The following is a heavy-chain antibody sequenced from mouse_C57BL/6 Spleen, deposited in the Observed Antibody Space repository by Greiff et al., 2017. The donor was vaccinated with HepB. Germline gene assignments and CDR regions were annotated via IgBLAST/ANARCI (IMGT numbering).Heavy chain of an antibody. V-gene: IGHV1-18*01. CDR2: INPNNGGT. CDR3: ARGRHYYGSSYWYFDV. Sequence: EVQLQQSGPELVKPGASVKIPCKASGYTFTDYNMDWVKQSHGKSLEWIGDINPNNGGTIYNQKFKGKATLTVDKSSSTAYMELRSLTSEDTAVYYCARGRHYYGSSYWYFDVWGTGTTVTVSS. D-gene: IGHD1-1*01. CDR1: GYTFTDYN. J-gene: IGHJ1*03.